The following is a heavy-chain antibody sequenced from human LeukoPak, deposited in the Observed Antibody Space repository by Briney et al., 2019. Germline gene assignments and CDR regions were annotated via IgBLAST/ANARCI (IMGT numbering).Heavy chain of an antibody. CDR3: AKAYTYDILTGSDY. D-gene: IGHD3-9*01. Sequence: GGSLRLSCAASGFTFDDYAMHWVRQAPGKGLEWVSGISWNSGSIGYADSVKGRFTISRDNAKNSLYLQMNSLRAEDTALYYCAKAYTYDILTGSDYWGQGTLVTVSS. J-gene: IGHJ4*02. CDR2: ISWNSGSI. CDR1: GFTFDDYA. V-gene: IGHV3-9*01.